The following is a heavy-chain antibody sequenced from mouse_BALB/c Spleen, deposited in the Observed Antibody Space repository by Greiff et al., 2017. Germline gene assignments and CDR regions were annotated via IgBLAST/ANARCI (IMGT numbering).Heavy chain of an antibody. CDR3: ARSHYRYDEGLAY. D-gene: IGHD2-14*01. CDR1: GYTFTEYI. CDR2: INPSTGYT. V-gene: IGHV1-4*01. J-gene: IGHJ3*01. Sequence: VQLQQSGAELVKPGASVKLSCKASGYTFTEYIIHWVKQRSGQGLEWIGYINPSTGYTEYNQKFKDKATLTADKSSSTAYMQLSSLTSEDSAVYYCARSHYRYDEGLAYWGQGTLVTVSA.